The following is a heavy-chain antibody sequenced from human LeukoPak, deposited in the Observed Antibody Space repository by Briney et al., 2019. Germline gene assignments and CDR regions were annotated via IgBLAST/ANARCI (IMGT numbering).Heavy chain of an antibody. CDR2: INHSGST. CDR1: GGSFSGYY. CDR3: ARVSSGWLLLRHTVGGAFDI. Sequence: SETLSLTCAVYGGSFSGYYWSWLRQPPGKGLEWIGEINHSGSTNYNPSLKSRVTISVDTSKNQFSLKLSSVTAADTAVYYCARVSSGWLLLRHTVGGAFDIWGQGTMVTVSS. J-gene: IGHJ3*02. D-gene: IGHD3-22*01. V-gene: IGHV4-34*01.